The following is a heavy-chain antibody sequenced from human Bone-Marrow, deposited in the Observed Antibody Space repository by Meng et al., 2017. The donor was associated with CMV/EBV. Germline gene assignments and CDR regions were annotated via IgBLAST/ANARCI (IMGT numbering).Heavy chain of an antibody. V-gene: IGHV1-46*01. CDR2: INPSGGST. Sequence: ASVKVSCKASGYTFTSYYMHWVRQAPGQGLEWMGIINPSGGSTSYAQKFQGRVTMTRDTSTSTVYMELSSLRSEDTAVYYCARLGRWLQPGDYFADWGQGTLVTCSS. D-gene: IGHD5-24*01. CDR3: ARLGRWLQPGDYFAD. CDR1: GYTFTSYY. J-gene: IGHJ4*02.